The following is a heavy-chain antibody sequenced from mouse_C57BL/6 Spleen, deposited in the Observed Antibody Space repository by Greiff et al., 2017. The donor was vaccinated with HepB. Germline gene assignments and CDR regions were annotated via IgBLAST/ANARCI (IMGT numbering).Heavy chain of an antibody. J-gene: IGHJ1*03. Sequence: QVQLQQPGAELVKPGASVKLSCKASGYTFTSYWMHWVKQRPGQGLEWIGMIHPNSGSTNYNEKFKSKATLTVDKSSSTAYMQLSSLTSEDSAVYYGARGISGYDYWYFDVWGTGTTVTVSS. CDR3: ARGISGYDYWYFDV. CDR1: GYTFTSYW. V-gene: IGHV1-64*01. CDR2: IHPNSGST. D-gene: IGHD3-2*02.